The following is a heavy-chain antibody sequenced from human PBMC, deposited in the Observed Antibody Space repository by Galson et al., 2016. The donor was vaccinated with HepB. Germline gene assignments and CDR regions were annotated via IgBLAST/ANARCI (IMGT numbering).Heavy chain of an antibody. D-gene: IGHD3-3*01. CDR2: VWYDESTQ. CDR3: ARDQGGGYYVGAY. V-gene: IGHV3-33*01. J-gene: IGHJ4*02. CDR1: GFTFSTYG. Sequence: SLRLSCAASGFTFSTYGMHWVRQAPGKGLEWVAVVWYDESTQYYVDFVKGRFIISRDNSKNTLYLQMNSLRAEDTAVYYCARDQGGGYYVGAYGGQGTLVTVSS.